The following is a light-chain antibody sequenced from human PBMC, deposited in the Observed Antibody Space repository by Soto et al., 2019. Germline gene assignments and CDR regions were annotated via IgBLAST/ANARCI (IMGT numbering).Light chain of an antibody. CDR1: QDISNY. J-gene: IGKJ4*01. Sequence: DIQMTQSPSSLSASVGDRVTITCQASQDISNYLNWYQQKPGKAPKVLIYGASNLETGVPSRFSGSGSGTDFSFTISSLQPEDIATYYCQQYKNLPLTFGGGTKVEIK. CDR2: GAS. V-gene: IGKV1-33*01. CDR3: QQYKNLPLT.